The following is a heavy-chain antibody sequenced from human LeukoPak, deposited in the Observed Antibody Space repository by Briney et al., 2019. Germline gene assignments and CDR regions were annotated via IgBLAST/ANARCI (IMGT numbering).Heavy chain of an antibody. D-gene: IGHD7-27*01. CDR3: ARFSPRAMGNYLDY. V-gene: IGHV4-30-2*01. J-gene: IGHJ4*02. CDR1: GGSISSGSYS. CDR2: IYPRGST. Sequence: SETLSLTCAVSGGSISSGSYSWSWIRQPPGKGLEWIGYIYPRGSTYYNPSLKSRVILSLDKSANQFSLNLSSVTAADTAVYYCARFSPRAMGNYLDYWGQGTLVTVSS.